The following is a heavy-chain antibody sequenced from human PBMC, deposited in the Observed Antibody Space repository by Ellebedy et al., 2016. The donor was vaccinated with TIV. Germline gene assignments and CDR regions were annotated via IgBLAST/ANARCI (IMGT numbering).Heavy chain of an antibody. CDR2: IYYSGST. CDR3: ARVAITAAVGGGFFDL. CDR1: AGSISSSSYY. V-gene: IGHV4-39*07. J-gene: IGHJ2*01. Sequence: MPSDTLSLTCTVPAGSISSSSYYWGWIRQPPGKGLEWIGSIYYSGSTYYNPSLKSRVTISVDTSKNQFSLQLSSVTAADTAVYYCARVAITAAVGGGFFDLWGRGTLVTVSS. D-gene: IGHD6-13*01.